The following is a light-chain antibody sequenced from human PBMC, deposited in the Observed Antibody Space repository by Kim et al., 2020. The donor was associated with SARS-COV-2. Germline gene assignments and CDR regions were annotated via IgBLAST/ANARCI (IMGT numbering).Light chain of an antibody. CDR1: QSFPSKN. Sequence: EIVLTQSPGTLSLSPGERATLSCRASQSFPSKNLAWYQQTPGQAPRLLIFDVSRRATGIPDRFSGGGSGTDFTLTIDRVAPEDFAVYYCQQYANSLTFGGGTRVDIK. CDR3: QQYANSLT. CDR2: DVS. J-gene: IGKJ4*01. V-gene: IGKV3-20*01.